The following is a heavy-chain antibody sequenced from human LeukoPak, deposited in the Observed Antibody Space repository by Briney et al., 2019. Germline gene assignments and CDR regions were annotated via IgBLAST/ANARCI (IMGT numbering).Heavy chain of an antibody. V-gene: IGHV1-8*01. CDR1: GYTFTSYD. CDR3: ARLTYDFWSGYSFGEFDY. J-gene: IGHJ4*02. CDR2: MNPNSGNT. Sequence: ASVKVSCKASGYTFTSYDINWVRQATGQGLEWMGWMNPNSGNTGYAQKFQGRVTMTRNTSISTAYMELSSLRSEDTAVYYCARLTYDFWSGYSFGEFDYWGQGTLVTVSS. D-gene: IGHD3-3*01.